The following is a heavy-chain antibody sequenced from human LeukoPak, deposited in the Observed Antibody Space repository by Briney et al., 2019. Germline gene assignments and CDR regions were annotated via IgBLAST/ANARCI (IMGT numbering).Heavy chain of an antibody. CDR3: ARESDIMIADP. V-gene: IGHV3-33*01. J-gene: IGHJ5*02. Sequence: PGGSLRLSCAASGFTFSSYGMHWVRQAPGKGLEWVAVIWYDGSNKYYADSVKGRFTISRDNSKNTLYLQMNSLRAEDTAVYYCARESDIMIADPWGQGTLVTVSS. CDR1: GFTFSSYG. D-gene: IGHD3-16*01. CDR2: IWYDGSNK.